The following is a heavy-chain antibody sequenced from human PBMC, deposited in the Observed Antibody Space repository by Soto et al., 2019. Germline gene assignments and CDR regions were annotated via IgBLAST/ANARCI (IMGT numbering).Heavy chain of an antibody. CDR1: GRXFXXXL. CDR2: INPSGDVT. D-gene: IGHD5-12*01. Sequence: QVQLVQSGAEVKEPGASVKVSCKASGRXFXXXLXXXVRLAPGQGLEWMGIINPSGDVTRFAQKFLGRVTMTREKSTSTVYMELSRLRSEDTAVYYCATGSGATIIFWGQGTLVTVSS. CDR3: ATGSGATIIF. V-gene: IGHV1-46*02. J-gene: IGHJ4*02.